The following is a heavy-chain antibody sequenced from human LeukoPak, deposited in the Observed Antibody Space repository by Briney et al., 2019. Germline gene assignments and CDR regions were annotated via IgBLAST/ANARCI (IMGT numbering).Heavy chain of an antibody. J-gene: IGHJ4*02. CDR2: IIPIFGTA. CDR1: GGTFSSYA. V-gene: IGHV1-69*06. D-gene: IGHD1-20*01. CDR3: ARDSITGTTHLGY. Sequence: SVRVSCKASGGTFSSYAISWVRQAPGQGLEWMGGIIPIFGTANYAQKFQGRVTITADKSTSTAYMELSRLRSDDTAVYYCARDSITGTTHLGYWGQGTLVTVSS.